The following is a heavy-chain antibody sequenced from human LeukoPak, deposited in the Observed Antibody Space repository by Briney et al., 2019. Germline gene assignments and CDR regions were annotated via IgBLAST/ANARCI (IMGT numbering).Heavy chain of an antibody. V-gene: IGHV3-23*01. CDR3: AKDLGFGGGIVVVHNIDY. CDR1: GFTFSSYA. CDR2: ISGSGGST. D-gene: IGHD3-22*01. J-gene: IGHJ4*02. Sequence: GGSLRLSCAASGFTFSSYAMSWVRQAPGKGLEWVSAISGSGGSTYYADSVKGRFTISRDNSKNTLYLQMNSLRAEDTAVYYCAKDLGFGGGIVVVHNIDYWGQGTLVTVSS.